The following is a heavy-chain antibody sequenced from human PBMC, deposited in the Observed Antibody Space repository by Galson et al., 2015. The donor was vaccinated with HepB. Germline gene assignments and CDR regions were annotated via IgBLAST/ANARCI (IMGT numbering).Heavy chain of an antibody. CDR3: ARLGSGWYRPEGPGYYGMDV. CDR2: ISAYNGNR. J-gene: IGHJ6*02. CDR1: GYSFTYYG. D-gene: IGHD6-19*01. V-gene: IGHV1-18*01. Sequence: SVKVSCQASGYSFTYYGISWVRQAPGQGLEWMGWISAYNGNRNYAQKFQGRVTMTTETSTSTAYMELRSLRSDDTAVYYCARLGSGWYRPEGPGYYGMDVWGQGTTVTVSS.